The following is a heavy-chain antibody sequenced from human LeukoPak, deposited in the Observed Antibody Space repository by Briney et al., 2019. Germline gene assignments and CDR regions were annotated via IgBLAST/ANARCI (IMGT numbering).Heavy chain of an antibody. D-gene: IGHD2-21*01. J-gene: IGHJ4*02. V-gene: IGHV3-7*01. CDR2: IKQDGSEK. Sequence: GGSLRLSCAASGFSVSSKYMSWVRQAPGKGLEWVANIKQDGSEKYYVDSVKGRFTISRDNAKNSLYLQMNRLRVEDTALYYCASGVAFDYWGQGTLVTVSS. CDR3: ASGVAFDY. CDR1: GFSVSSKY.